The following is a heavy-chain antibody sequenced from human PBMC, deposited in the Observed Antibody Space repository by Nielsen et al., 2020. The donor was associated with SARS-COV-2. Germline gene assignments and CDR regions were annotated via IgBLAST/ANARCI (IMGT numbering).Heavy chain of an antibody. CDR3: ARGQFLLGDFDY. CDR1: GYTFTSYG. D-gene: IGHD3-9*01. CDR2: ISAYNGNT. V-gene: IGHV1-18*01. J-gene: IGHJ4*02. Sequence: ASVKVSCKASGYTFTSYGVSWLRQAPGQGLEWMGWISAYNGNTNYAQKLQGRVTMTTDTSTSTAYMELRSLRSDDTAVYYCARGQFLLGDFDYWGQGTLVTVSS.